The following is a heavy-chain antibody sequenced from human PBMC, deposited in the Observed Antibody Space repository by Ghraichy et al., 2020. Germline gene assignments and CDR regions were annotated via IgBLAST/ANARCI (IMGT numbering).Heavy chain of an antibody. D-gene: IGHD3-3*01. CDR2: INQSGST. V-gene: IGHV4-34*01. CDR1: GGSFSGYY. Sequence: LSLTCAVYGGSFSGYYWSWIRQSPGRGLEWIGEINQSGSTNHNPSLKSRVAMSVDSSKNQFSLKLSSVTAAGTAVYYCARVVLRFLEWKRNYYGMDVWGQGTTVAVSS. CDR3: ARVVLRFLEWKRNYYGMDV. J-gene: IGHJ6*02.